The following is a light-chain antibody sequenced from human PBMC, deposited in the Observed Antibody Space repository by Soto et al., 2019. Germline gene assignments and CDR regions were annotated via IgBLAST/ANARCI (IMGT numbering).Light chain of an antibody. V-gene: IGKV3-20*01. CDR3: QQSGSSSYT. J-gene: IGKJ2*01. CDR2: GAS. CDR1: QSISRY. Sequence: EIVLTQSPDTLSLSPGERATLSCRASQSISRYLAWYQQKPGQAPRLLIFGASNRATGVPDRFSGSASGTDFTLTITRLEPEDFAVYYCQQSGSSSYTFGQGTKVDIK.